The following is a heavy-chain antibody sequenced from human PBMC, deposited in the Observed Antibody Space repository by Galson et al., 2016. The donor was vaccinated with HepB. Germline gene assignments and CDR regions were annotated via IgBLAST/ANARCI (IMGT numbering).Heavy chain of an antibody. CDR3: AKDPQWTTSSRGAFDV. CDR1: GFTFSTYA. J-gene: IGHJ3*01. V-gene: IGHV3-23*01. CDR2: ITGRGTST. Sequence: SLRLSCAASGFTFSTYAMTWVHQSPGKGLEWVSTITGRGTSTYYADSVEGRFTISRDNSKSTLYLQMNGLRAEDTAVYYCAKDPQWTTSSRGAFDVWGQGTMLTVFS. D-gene: IGHD6-6*01.